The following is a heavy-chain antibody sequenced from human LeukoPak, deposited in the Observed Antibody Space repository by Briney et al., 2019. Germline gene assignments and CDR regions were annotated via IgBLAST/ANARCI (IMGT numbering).Heavy chain of an antibody. V-gene: IGHV4-59*01. Sequence: PSETLSLTCTVSGGSISGYYWSWIRQPPGKGLEWIGYIYYSGSTNYNPSLKSRVTISVDTSKNQFSLKLSSVTAADMAVYYCARDTHAMLFDYWGQGTLVTVSS. CDR3: ARDTHAMLFDY. J-gene: IGHJ4*02. CDR1: GGSISGYY. D-gene: IGHD3-10*02. CDR2: IYYSGST.